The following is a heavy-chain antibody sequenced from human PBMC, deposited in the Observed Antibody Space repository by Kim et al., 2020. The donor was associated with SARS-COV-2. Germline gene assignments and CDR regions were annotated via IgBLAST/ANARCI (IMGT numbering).Heavy chain of an antibody. CDR1: GFTFSSYA. Sequence: GGSLRLSCAASGFTFSSYAMHWVRQAPGKGLEWVAVISYDGSNKYYADSVKGRFTISRDNSKNTLYLQMNSLRAEDTAVYYCARDLGGIAVAGTDYWGQG. J-gene: IGHJ4*02. CDR3: ARDLGGIAVAGTDY. CDR2: ISYDGSNK. D-gene: IGHD6-19*01. V-gene: IGHV3-30*04.